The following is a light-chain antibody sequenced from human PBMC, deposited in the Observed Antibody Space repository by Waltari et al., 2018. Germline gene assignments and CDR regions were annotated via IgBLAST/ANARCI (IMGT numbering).Light chain of an antibody. CDR3: GTWDSSLSGAV. CDR2: ENT. Sequence: QSVLTQPPSVSAAPGQRVTISCSGGSSNIGNTYVSWYRQFPGTAPKLLIYENTERPSGIPGRFSGSKSGTSATLDITGLQAGDEADYYCGTWDSSLSGAVFGGGNHLTVL. V-gene: IGLV1-51*02. CDR1: SSNIGNTY. J-gene: IGLJ7*01.